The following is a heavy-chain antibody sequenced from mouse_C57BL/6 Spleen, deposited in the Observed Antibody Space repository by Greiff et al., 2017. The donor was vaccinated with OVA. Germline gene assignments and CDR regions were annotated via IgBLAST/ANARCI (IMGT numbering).Heavy chain of an antibody. CDR3: ARSDDGYYAWYFDV. Sequence: EVQLQQSGPVLVKPGASVKMSCKASGYTFTDYYMNWVKQSHGKSLEWIGVINPYNGGTSYNQKFKGKATLTVDKSSSTAYMELNSLTSEDSAVYYCARSDDGYYAWYFDVWGTGTTVTVSS. CDR1: GYTFTDYY. V-gene: IGHV1-19*01. CDR2: INPYNGGT. D-gene: IGHD2-3*01. J-gene: IGHJ1*03.